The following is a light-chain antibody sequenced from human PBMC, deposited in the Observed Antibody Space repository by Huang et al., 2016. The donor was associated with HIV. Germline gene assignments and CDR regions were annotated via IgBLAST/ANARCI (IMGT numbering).Light chain of an antibody. V-gene: IGKV1-12*01. Sequence: DIQMTQSPSSVSASVGDRVTITCRASQDIGYWLAWYQQKPGLAPKLLIYAASSLQSGVPARFSGSGSGTYFTLTISRLQPEDFATYFCQQANTFPLTFAGGTKVEIK. CDR2: AAS. J-gene: IGKJ4*01. CDR1: QDIGYW. CDR3: QQANTFPLT.